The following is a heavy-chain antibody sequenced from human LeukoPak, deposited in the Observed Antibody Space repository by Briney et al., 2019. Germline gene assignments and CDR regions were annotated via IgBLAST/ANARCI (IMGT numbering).Heavy chain of an antibody. D-gene: IGHD6-13*01. Sequence: GGSLRLSCAASGFTFSSYAMSWVRQAPGKGLEWVSAISGSGDSTYYADSVKGRFTISRDNSKNTLYLQMNSLRTEDTAVYYCARGRGSWYGVYFDYWGQGTLVTVSS. CDR2: ISGSGDST. CDR3: ARGRGSWYGVYFDY. V-gene: IGHV3-23*01. CDR1: GFTFSSYA. J-gene: IGHJ4*02.